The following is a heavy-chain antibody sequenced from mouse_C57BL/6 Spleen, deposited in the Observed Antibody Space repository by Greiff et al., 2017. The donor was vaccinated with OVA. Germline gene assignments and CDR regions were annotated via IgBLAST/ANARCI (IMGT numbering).Heavy chain of an antibody. CDR2: IHPNSGST. V-gene: IGHV1-64*01. Sequence: VQLQQPGAELVKPGASVKLSCKASGYTFTSYWMHWVKQRPGQGLEWIGMIHPNSGSTNYNEKFKSKATLTVDKSSSTAYMQLSSLTSEDSAVYYCARQDYSNYVAMDYWGQGTSVTVSS. J-gene: IGHJ4*01. CDR1: GYTFTSYW. D-gene: IGHD2-5*01. CDR3: ARQDYSNYVAMDY.